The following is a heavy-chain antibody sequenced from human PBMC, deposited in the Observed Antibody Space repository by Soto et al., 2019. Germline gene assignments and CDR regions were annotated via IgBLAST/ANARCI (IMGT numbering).Heavy chain of an antibody. J-gene: IGHJ6*03. CDR3: ARGAKYYYGSGSYPGYYYYYMDV. Sequence: TGGSLRLSCAASGFPVSSNYMSWVRQAPGKGLEWVSVIYSGGSTYYADSVKGRFTISRDNSKNTLYLQMNSLRAEDTAVYYCARGAKYYYGSGSYPGYYYYYMDVWGKGTTVTVSS. V-gene: IGHV3-66*01. CDR1: GFPVSSNY. CDR2: IYSGGST. D-gene: IGHD3-10*01.